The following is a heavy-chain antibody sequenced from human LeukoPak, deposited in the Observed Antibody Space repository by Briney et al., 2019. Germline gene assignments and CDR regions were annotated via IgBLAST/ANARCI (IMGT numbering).Heavy chain of an antibody. Sequence: TGGSLRLSCAASGFTLSMYSMHWVRQAPGKGLEYVSAISGNGGDTYYADSVKGRFTISRDNSKNTLYLQMGSLSAEDMGVYYCARVVGEGNFDYWGQGTVVTVSS. V-gene: IGHV3-64*02. J-gene: IGHJ4*02. CDR1: GFTLSMYS. D-gene: IGHD1-26*01. CDR3: ARVVGEGNFDY. CDR2: ISGNGGDT.